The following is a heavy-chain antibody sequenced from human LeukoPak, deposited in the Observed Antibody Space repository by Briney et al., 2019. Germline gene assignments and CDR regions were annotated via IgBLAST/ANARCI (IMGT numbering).Heavy chain of an antibody. V-gene: IGHV3-48*02. CDR1: GFTFSSYT. CDR2: SSSSSTPI. J-gene: IGHJ4*02. CDR3: ARDSDYYDRGFDY. Sequence: GGSLRLSCAASGFTFSSYTMNWVRQAPGHGLEWVSYSSSSSTPIYYADSVKGRFTISRDNAKNSLYLQMNSLRDEDTAVYYCARDSDYYDRGFDYWGQGTLVTVSS. D-gene: IGHD3-22*01.